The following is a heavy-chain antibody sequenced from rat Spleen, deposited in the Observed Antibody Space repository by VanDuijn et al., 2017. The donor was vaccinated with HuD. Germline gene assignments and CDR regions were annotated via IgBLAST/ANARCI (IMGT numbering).Heavy chain of an antibody. CDR3: ITEEGVNYCAWSNSGY. D-gene: IGHD4-4*01. Sequence: EVQLVESGGGLVQPGRSLKLSCAASGFTFSNYYMAWVRQAPTKGLEWVAYISTGGGSTYYRDSVKGRFTISRDNAKSTLYLQMDSLRSEDTATYYCITEEGVNYCAWSNSGYWGQGVMVTVSS. J-gene: IGHJ2*01. V-gene: IGHV5-27*01. CDR1: GFTFSNYY. CDR2: ISTGGGST.